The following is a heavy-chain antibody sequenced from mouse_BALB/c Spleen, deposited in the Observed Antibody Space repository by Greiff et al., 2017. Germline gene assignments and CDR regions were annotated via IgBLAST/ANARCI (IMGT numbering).Heavy chain of an antibody. CDR3: ARGLYGNYEYYFDY. D-gene: IGHD2-1*01. J-gene: IGHJ2*01. CDR2: ISYDGSN. V-gene: IGHV3-6*02. CDR1: GYSITSGYY. Sequence: EVKLQESGPGLVKPSQSLSLTCSVTGYSITSGYYWYWIRQFPENLLEWMGYISYDGSNNYNPSLKNRTSITRDTSKNQFFLKLNSVTTEDTATYYCARGLYGNYEYYFDYWGQGTTLTVSS.